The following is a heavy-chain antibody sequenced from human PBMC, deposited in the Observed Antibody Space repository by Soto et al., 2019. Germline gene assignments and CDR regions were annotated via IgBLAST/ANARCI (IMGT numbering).Heavy chain of an antibody. Sequence: PSETLSLTCTVSGGSVSSGSYYWSWIRQPPGKGLEWIGYIYYSGSTDYNPSLKSRVTISVDTSKNQFSLKLSSVTAADTAVYCCARDLAGLMLVGYYYGMDVWGQGTTVTGS. CDR2: IYYSGST. CDR3: ARDLAGLMLVGYYYGMDV. D-gene: IGHD6-13*01. J-gene: IGHJ6*02. CDR1: GGSVSSGSYY. V-gene: IGHV4-61*01.